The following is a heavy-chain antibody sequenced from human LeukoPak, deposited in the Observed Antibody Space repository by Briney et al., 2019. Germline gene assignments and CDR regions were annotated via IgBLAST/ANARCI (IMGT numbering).Heavy chain of an antibody. Sequence: SETLSLTCNVSGGSIRGYYWSWIRQSPEKGLEWIGYIYSSGSTNYNPSLKSRVTISMDTSKNQFSLRLSSVTAADTAVYYCARRTFGGVIAYWGQGTLVTVSS. D-gene: IGHD3-16*02. V-gene: IGHV4-59*12. J-gene: IGHJ4*02. CDR2: IYSSGST. CDR1: GGSIRGYY. CDR3: ARRTFGGVIAY.